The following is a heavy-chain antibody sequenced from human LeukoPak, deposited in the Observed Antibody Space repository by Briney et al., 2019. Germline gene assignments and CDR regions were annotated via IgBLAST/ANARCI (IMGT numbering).Heavy chain of an antibody. CDR1: GYSFTSYW. CDR2: IYPGDSDT. Sequence: GESLKISFKGSGYSFTSYWIGWVRQMPGKGLEWMGIIYPGDSDTRYSPSFQGQVTISADKSTTTASLQWSSLKASDTAMYYCARHSYDSSGYGDAFDIWGQGTMVTVSS. D-gene: IGHD3-22*01. J-gene: IGHJ3*02. CDR3: ARHSYDSSGYGDAFDI. V-gene: IGHV5-51*01.